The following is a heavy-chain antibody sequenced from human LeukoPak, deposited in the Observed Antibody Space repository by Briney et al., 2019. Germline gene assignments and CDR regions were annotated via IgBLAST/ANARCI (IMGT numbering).Heavy chain of an antibody. Sequence: GGSLRLSCVASGFTLNSYTIHWVRQAPGKGLEYVSGISSNGDNTNHANSVEGRFTISRDNSKNTLFLQMGSLRAEDTAVYYCAKDIGSGWTTGPQQYFECWGQGTLVTVSS. J-gene: IGHJ4*02. D-gene: IGHD6-19*01. CDR3: AKDIGSGWTTGPQQYFEC. V-gene: IGHV3-64*01. CDR1: GFTLNSYT. CDR2: ISSNGDNT.